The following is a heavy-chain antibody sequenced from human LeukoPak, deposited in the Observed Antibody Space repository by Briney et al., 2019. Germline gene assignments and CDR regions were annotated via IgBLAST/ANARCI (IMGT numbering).Heavy chain of an antibody. CDR3: ARLNSGTYLDY. D-gene: IGHD1-26*01. CDR2: IDWDDDK. CDR1: GFSLSTSGMR. Sequence: SGPTLVNPTQTLTLTCTFSGFSLSTSGMRVSWIRQPPGKALEWLARIDWDDDKFYSTSLKTRLTISKDTSKNQVVLTMTNMDPVDSATYYCARLNSGTYLDYWGQGTLVTVSS. V-gene: IGHV2-70*04. J-gene: IGHJ4*02.